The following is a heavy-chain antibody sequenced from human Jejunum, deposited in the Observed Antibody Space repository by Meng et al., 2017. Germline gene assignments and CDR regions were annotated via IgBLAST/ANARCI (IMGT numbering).Heavy chain of an antibody. CDR2: IRSGGNT. CDR1: GFSVGTNY. CDR3: AKLGVETPFDY. D-gene: IGHD1-1*01. J-gene: IGHJ4*02. V-gene: IGHV3-53*05. Sequence: GESLKISCAASGFSVGTNYISWVRQAPGKGLEWVSVIRSGGNTDYADSVKGRFTISRDNSKSSLFLQMNSLRGEDTAFYYCAKLGVETPFDYWGQGTLVTVSS.